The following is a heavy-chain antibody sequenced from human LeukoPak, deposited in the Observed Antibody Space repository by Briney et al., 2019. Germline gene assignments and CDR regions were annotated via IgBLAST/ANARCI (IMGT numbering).Heavy chain of an antibody. D-gene: IGHD3-9*01. CDR1: GFTFSSYG. CDR2: ISYDGSNK. V-gene: IGHV3-30*18. CDR3: ANERNYDILTGYYGGYFDY. Sequence: PGGSLRLSCAASGFTFSSYGMHWVRQAPGKGLEWVAVISYDGSNKYYVDSVKGRFTISRDNSKNTLYLQMNSLRAEDTAVYYCANERNYDILTGYYGGYFDYWGQGTLVTVSS. J-gene: IGHJ4*02.